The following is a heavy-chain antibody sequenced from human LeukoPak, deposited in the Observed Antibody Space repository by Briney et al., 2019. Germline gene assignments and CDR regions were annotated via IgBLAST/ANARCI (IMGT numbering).Heavy chain of an antibody. J-gene: IGHJ4*02. CDR2: ISYRGST. CDR1: GGSISSRSYY. V-gene: IGHV4-39*01. Sequence: SETLSLTCTVSGGSISSRSYYWGWIRQPPGKGLEWIGSISYRGSTYYNPSLKSRVTIPVDTSQNQFSLKLSSVTAADTAVYYCARVRRLGYCRGSSCYSSQHYFDSWGQGTLATVSS. D-gene: IGHD2-15*01. CDR3: ARVRRLGYCRGSSCYSSQHYFDS.